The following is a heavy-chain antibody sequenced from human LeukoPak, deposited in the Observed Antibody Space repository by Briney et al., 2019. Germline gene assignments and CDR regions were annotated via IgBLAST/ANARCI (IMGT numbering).Heavy chain of an antibody. CDR1: GFTFSSYG. CDR3: ASRLEWAYYYYYGMDV. V-gene: IGHV3-33*01. CDR2: IWYDGSNK. J-gene: IGHJ6*02. Sequence: GGSLRLSCAASGFTFSSYGMHWVRQAPGKGLEWVAVIWYDGSNKYYADSVKGRFTISRDNSKNTLYLQMNSLRAEDTAVYYCASRLEWAYYYYYGMDVWGQGTSVTVSS. D-gene: IGHD3-3*01.